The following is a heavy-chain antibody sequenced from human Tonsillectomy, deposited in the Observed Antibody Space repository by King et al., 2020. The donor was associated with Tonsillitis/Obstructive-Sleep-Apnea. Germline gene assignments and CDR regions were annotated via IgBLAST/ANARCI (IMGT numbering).Heavy chain of an antibody. CDR1: GDSLSSYG. V-gene: IGHV1-18*01. CDR2: ISAYNGNT. J-gene: IGHJ6*02. Sequence: VQLVESGAEVKKPGASVKVSCEASGDSLSSYGINWVRQAPGQGLEWVGWISAYNGNTNYGHKFQGRVTMSTDTSTSTAYMELRSLRSDDTAMYYCARLVGYGDYGDYYYGLDVWGQGTTVTVFS. CDR3: ARLVGYGDYGDYYYGLDV. D-gene: IGHD4-17*01.